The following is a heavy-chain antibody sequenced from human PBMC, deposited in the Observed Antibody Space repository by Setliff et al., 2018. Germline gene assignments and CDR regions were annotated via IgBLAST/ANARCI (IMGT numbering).Heavy chain of an antibody. J-gene: IGHJ5*02. V-gene: IGHV3-11*04. CDR2: MTSSGDTM. CDR1: GFTFSAYY. Sequence: GGFLRLSCAASGFTFSAYYMSWIRQAPGKGLEWVSYMTSSGDTMNYADSVKGRFTISRDNAKNSVYLQMNSLRAEDTAVYYCARGNFYYFDRTGRGPNWFDPWGQGTLVTVSS. D-gene: IGHD3-22*01. CDR3: ARGNFYYFDRTGRGPNWFDP.